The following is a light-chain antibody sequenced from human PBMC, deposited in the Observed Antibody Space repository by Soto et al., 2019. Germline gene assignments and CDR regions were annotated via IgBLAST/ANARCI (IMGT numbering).Light chain of an antibody. CDR1: QSVSSN. J-gene: IGKJ1*01. Sequence: SVSPGERATLSCRASQSVSSNLAWYQQKPGQAPRLLIYGASTRATGIPARFSGSGSGTEFTLTISRLQSEDFAIYFCQQYNNWPPDRTFGQGTKVEIK. V-gene: IGKV3-15*01. CDR2: GAS. CDR3: QQYNNWPPDRT.